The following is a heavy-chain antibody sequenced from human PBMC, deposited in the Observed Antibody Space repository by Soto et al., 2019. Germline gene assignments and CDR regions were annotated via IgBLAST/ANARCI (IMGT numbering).Heavy chain of an antibody. J-gene: IGHJ4*02. V-gene: IGHV3-21*01. CDR2: ISSTSRSSSYI. Sequence: GGSLRLSCAASGFTFSSNSMNWVRQDPGKGLEWVSSISSTSRSSSYIYYADSVKGRFTISRDNAKNSLYLQMNSLRAEDTAVYYCARESDVFSDGFQFNYWGQGTLVTVSS. CDR1: GFTFSSNS. CDR3: ARESDVFSDGFQFNY. D-gene: IGHD2-15*01.